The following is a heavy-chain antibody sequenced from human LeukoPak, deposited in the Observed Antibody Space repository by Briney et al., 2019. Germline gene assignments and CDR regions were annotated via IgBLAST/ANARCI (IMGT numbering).Heavy chain of an antibody. CDR1: GFTFSSYA. D-gene: IGHD3-10*01. CDR2: ISYDGSNK. V-gene: IGHV3-30*04. CDR3: ARVRFSGGSGRDYPHY. Sequence: GGSLRLSCAASGFTFSSYAMHWVRQAPGKGLGWVAVISYDGSNKYYADSVKGRFTISRDNSKNTLYLQMNSPRAEDTAVYYCARVRFSGGSGRDYPHYWGQGTLVTVSS. J-gene: IGHJ4*02.